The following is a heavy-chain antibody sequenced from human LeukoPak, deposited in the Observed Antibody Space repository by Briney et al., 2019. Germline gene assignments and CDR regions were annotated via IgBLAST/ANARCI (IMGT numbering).Heavy chain of an antibody. D-gene: IGHD3-10*01. J-gene: IGHJ5*02. CDR2: IFYTGNT. CDR1: GASFSSSGCY. V-gene: IGHV4-39*07. CDR3: ARVRYYGSGEEIDP. Sequence: SETLSLTCTVSGASFSSSGCYWGWFRQPPGKGLEWIGSIFYTGNTYYNPSLKSPVTIYADTSKNQFSLTLSSVTAADTAMYYRARVRYYGSGEEIDPWGQGTLVTVSS.